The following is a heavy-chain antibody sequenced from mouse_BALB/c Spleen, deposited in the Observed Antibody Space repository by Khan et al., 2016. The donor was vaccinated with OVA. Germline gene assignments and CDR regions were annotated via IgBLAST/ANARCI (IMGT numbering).Heavy chain of an antibody. V-gene: IGHV1S137*01. CDR3: AMGSGNSRFAY. CDR1: GYTFTDYA. J-gene: IGHJ3*01. Sequence: QVQLQQSGAELVRPGVSVKISCKGSGYTFTDYAMHWVKQSHAKSLEWIGVISTYYGDADYNQKFKGKATMTVDKSSSTAYMELDRLTSEDSAIYYLAMGSGNSRFAYWGQGTLVTVSA. D-gene: IGHD1-3*01. CDR2: ISTYYGDA.